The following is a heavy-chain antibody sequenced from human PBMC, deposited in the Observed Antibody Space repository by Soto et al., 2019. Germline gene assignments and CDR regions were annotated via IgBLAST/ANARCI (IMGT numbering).Heavy chain of an antibody. CDR1: GGTFSSYA. CDR2: IIPIFGTA. Sequence: ASVKVSCKASGGTFSSYAISWVRQAPGQGLEWMGGIIPIFGTANYAQKFQGRVTITADESTSTAYMELSSLRSEDTAVYYCARSGDIVVVPAAISAFDIWGQGTMVTLSS. V-gene: IGHV1-69*13. CDR3: ARSGDIVVVPAAISAFDI. D-gene: IGHD2-2*01. J-gene: IGHJ3*02.